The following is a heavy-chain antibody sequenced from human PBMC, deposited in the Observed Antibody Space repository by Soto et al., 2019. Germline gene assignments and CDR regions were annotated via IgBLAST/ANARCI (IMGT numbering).Heavy chain of an antibody. D-gene: IGHD2-2*01. Sequence: GGSLRLSCAASGFTFSSHAMSWVRQTPGKGLEWVSAISGSGGSTYYADSVKGRFTISRDNSKNTLYLQMNSLRAEDTAVYYCARDPSIVLVPADTYYYYYYGMDVWGQGTTVTVS. CDR3: ARDPSIVLVPADTYYYYYYGMDV. CDR1: GFTFSSHA. J-gene: IGHJ6*02. CDR2: ISGSGGST. V-gene: IGHV3-23*01.